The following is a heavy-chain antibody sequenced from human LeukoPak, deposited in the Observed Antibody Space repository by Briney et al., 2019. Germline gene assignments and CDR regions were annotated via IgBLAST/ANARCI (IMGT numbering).Heavy chain of an antibody. Sequence: PGGSLRLSCAASGFTFSSYGMNWVRQAPGQGLEWVSYIDPTGRSVYYADSVKGRFTVSRDNANRSVFLQMNSLRADDTAVYFCARKLALWGQGTLVAVSS. V-gene: IGHV3-48*01. CDR2: IDPTGRSV. J-gene: IGHJ4*02. CDR3: ARKLAL. CDR1: GFTFSSYG.